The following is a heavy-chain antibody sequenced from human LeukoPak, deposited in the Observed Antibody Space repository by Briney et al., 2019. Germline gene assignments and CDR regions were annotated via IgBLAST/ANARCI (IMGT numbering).Heavy chain of an antibody. D-gene: IGHD2-15*01. CDR3: ASRYCSGGSCSAG. CDR2: IYSGGST. Sequence: GGSLRLSCAASGFTVSSNYMSWVRQAPGKGLEWVSVIYSGGSTYYADSVKGRFTISRDNSKNTLYLQMNSLRAEDTAVYYCASRYCSGGSCSAGWGQGTLVTVSS. J-gene: IGHJ4*02. CDR1: GFTVSSNY. V-gene: IGHV3-53*01.